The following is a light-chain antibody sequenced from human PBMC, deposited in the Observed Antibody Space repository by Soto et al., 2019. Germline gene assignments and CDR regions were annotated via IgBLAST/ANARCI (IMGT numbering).Light chain of an antibody. Sequence: DIQMIQSPSSLSASVGNRVTITCRASQNISRYLNWYQQKVGKAPKLLIYVAFSLQSGVPSRFSGSGSGTDFTLTISSLQPEDFATYYCQQSYSIPYTFGQGTKLEIK. J-gene: IGKJ2*01. CDR3: QQSYSIPYT. CDR1: QNISRY. CDR2: VAF. V-gene: IGKV1-39*01.